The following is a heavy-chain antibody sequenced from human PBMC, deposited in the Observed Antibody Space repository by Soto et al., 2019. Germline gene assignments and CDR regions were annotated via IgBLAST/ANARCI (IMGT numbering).Heavy chain of an antibody. Sequence: QVHLVQSGAEVKKPGSSVKVSCTTSGGPFSNYGISWVRQAPGQGFEWMGGIIPVFATPHYAEKFHDRLTITADESSSSVFMELTRLRFEDTAVYFCAREGSSASWGQGTLVTVSS. V-gene: IGHV1-69*19. CDR2: IIPVFATP. CDR1: GGPFSNYG. J-gene: IGHJ3*01. CDR3: AREGSSAS. D-gene: IGHD3-10*01.